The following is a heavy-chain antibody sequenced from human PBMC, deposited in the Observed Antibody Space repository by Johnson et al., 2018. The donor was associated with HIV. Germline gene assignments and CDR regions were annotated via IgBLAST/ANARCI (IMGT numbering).Heavy chain of an antibody. Sequence: DVQLVESGGGLVQPGRSLRLSCAASGFTFDDYAMHWVRQAPGKGLEWVSGISWNSGSIGDADSVKGRFTISRDKAKNSLYLQMNSLRAEDTALYYCAKDIPSSGHAFDIWGQGTMVTVSS. CDR3: AKDIPSSGHAFDI. CDR2: ISWNSGSI. J-gene: IGHJ3*02. V-gene: IGHV3-9*01. D-gene: IGHD6-19*01. CDR1: GFTFDDYA.